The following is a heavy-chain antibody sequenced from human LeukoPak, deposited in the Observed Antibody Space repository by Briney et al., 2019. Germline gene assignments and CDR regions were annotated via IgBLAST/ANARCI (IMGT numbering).Heavy chain of an antibody. D-gene: IGHD2-2*01. J-gene: IGHJ6*03. V-gene: IGHV1-8*01. Sequence: ASVKVSCKASGYTFTSYDINWVRQATGQGLEWMGWMNPNSGNTGYAQKFQGRVTMTRNTSISTAYMELSSLRSEDTAVYYCARESVPSEYYYYYMDVWGKGTTVTLSS. CDR2: MNPNSGNT. CDR3: ARESVPSEYYYYYMDV. CDR1: GYTFTSYD.